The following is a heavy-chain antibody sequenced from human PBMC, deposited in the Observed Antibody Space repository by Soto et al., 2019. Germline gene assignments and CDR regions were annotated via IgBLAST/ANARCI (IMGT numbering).Heavy chain of an antibody. Sequence: SAKVSCKASGFSLSTSTVQWVRQSRGHRLEWIGWIVVGNGNTNFAQNLRQRVTFSRDMSTNTAYMDVNSLRSDDTAMYYCATASRGYTFGFDSWGQGSLVTVSS. CDR2: IVVGNGNT. D-gene: IGHD3-16*01. V-gene: IGHV1-58*01. CDR1: GFSLSTST. J-gene: IGHJ4*02. CDR3: ATASRGYTFGFDS.